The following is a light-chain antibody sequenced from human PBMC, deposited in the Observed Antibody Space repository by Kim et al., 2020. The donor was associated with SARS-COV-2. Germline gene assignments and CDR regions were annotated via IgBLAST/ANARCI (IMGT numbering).Light chain of an antibody. Sequence: DSQMTQSPSSLSASVGDRVTITCRTSQDLNTYMNWYQQKPGKAPKLLIYAATSLQDGVPSRFSGNTSGTYFTLTINSLQPDDFATYYCRQSYDTPIFGQRARLESK. J-gene: IGKJ5*01. CDR1: QDLNTY. CDR2: AAT. CDR3: RQSYDTPI. V-gene: IGKV1-39*01.